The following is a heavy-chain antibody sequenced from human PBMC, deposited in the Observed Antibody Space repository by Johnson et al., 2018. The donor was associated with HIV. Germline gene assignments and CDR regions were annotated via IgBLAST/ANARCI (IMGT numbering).Heavy chain of an antibody. CDR1: GFTVSSNY. V-gene: IGHV3-66*01. Sequence: VQLVESGGGVVQTGGSLRLSCVASGFTVSSNYMSWVRQAPGKGLEWVSVLYSGGSTYYADSVKGRFSISRDNSKNTLYLQMNSLRAEDTAVYFCARERHYYGSVRPRERQGDAFDIWGQGTMVTVAS. D-gene: IGHD3-10*01. CDR3: ARERHYYGSVRPRERQGDAFDI. J-gene: IGHJ3*02. CDR2: LYSGGST.